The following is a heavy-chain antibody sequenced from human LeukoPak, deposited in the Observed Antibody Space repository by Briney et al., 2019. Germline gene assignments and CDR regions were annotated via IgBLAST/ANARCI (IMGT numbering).Heavy chain of an antibody. CDR3: ARVPRHPSSSWSAFDI. CDR1: GGTFSSYA. D-gene: IGHD6-13*01. J-gene: IGHJ3*02. CDR2: INAGNGNT. Sequence: EASVKVSCKASGGTFSSYAISWVRQAPGQGLEWMGWINAGNGNTKYSQKFQGRVTITRDTSASTAYMELSSLRSEDTAVYYCARVPRHPSSSWSAFDIWGQGTMVTVSS. V-gene: IGHV1-3*01.